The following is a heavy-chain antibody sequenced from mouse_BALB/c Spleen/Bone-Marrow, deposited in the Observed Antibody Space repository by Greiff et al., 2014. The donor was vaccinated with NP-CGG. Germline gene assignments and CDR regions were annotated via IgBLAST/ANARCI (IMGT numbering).Heavy chain of an antibody. CDR3: ADSYYTYEEAWFAY. CDR1: GFTFSSFG. D-gene: IGHD2-14*01. J-gene: IGHJ3*01. V-gene: IGHV5-17*02. Sequence: EVKLMESGGGLVQPGGSRKLSCAASGFTFSSFGMHWVRQAPEKGLEWVGYISSGSSTIYYAATVKGRFTISRDKPKNTLFLQMTSLRSGSPAIDDCADSYYTYEEAWFAYWGQGTLVTVSA. CDR2: ISSGSSTI.